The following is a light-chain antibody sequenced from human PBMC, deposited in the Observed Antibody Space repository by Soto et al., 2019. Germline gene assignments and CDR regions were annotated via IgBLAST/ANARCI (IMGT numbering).Light chain of an antibody. V-gene: IGLV2-14*03. J-gene: IGLJ2*01. CDR2: DVK. CDR3: TAYTLNTTV. Sequence: QSALTQPASVSGFPGQSITISCTVISGDVGGYNFVSWYQHHPGKAPKLLIYDVKNRPAGVSNRFSGYTSDNTASLTISGLQAEDEADYYCTAYTLNTTVFGGGTKLTVL. CDR1: SGDVGGYNF.